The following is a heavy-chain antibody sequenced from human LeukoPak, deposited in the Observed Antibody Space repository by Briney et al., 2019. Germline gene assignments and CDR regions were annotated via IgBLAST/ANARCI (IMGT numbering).Heavy chain of an antibody. J-gene: IGHJ4*02. CDR1: GFTSSDYY. D-gene: IGHD5-12*01. CDR2: ISNSGTTT. CDR3: ARDQYSGSDY. Sequence: GGSLRLSCAASGFTSSDYYMSWIRQAPGKGLEWVSYISNSGTTTAYADSVKGRFTISRDNAKNSLFLQMNSLRAEDTAVYYCARDQYSGSDYWGRGTLVTVSS. V-gene: IGHV3-11*01.